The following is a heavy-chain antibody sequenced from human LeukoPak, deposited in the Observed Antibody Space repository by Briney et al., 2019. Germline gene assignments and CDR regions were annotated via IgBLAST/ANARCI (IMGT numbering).Heavy chain of an antibody. Sequence: GESLKISCKGSGYSFTNYWIGWVRQMPGKGLEWMGIIYPGDSDTRYRPSFQGQVTISADKSISTAYLQWSSLEASDTAMYYCARHVPTGGWRYFDYWGQGTLVTVSS. CDR1: GYSFTNYW. CDR3: ARHVPTGGWRYFDY. CDR2: IYPGDSDT. D-gene: IGHD6-19*01. V-gene: IGHV5-51*01. J-gene: IGHJ4*02.